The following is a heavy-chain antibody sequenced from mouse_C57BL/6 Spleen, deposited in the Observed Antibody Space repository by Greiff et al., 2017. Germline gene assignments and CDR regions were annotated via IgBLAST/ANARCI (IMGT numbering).Heavy chain of an antibody. D-gene: IGHD2-4*01. J-gene: IGHJ2*01. CDR3: ARNLYYDYDLDY. CDR2: ISSGSSTI. V-gene: IGHV5-17*01. Sequence: EVKLMESGGGLVKPGGSLKLSCAASGFTFSDYGMHWVRQAPEKGLEWVAYISSGSSTIYYADTVKGRFTISRDNAKNTLFLQMTSLRSEDTAMYYCARNLYYDYDLDYWGQGTTLTVSS. CDR1: GFTFSDYG.